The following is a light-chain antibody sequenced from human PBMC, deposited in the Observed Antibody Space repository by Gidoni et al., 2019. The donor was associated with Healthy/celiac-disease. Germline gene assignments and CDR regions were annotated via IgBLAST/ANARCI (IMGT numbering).Light chain of an antibody. J-gene: IGKJ1*01. V-gene: IGKV3-11*01. Sequence: EIVLTQSTATLSLSPGERATLSCRASQSVSSYLAWYQQKPGQAPRLLIYDASNRATGIPARFSGSWSGTDFTLTISSLEPEDFAVYYCQQRSNWPPWTFGQGTKVEIK. CDR1: QSVSSY. CDR3: QQRSNWPPWT. CDR2: DAS.